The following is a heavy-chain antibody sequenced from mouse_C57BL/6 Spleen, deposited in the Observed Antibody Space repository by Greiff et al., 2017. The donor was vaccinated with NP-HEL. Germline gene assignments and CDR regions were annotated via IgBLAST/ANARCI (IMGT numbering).Heavy chain of an antibody. D-gene: IGHD1-1*01. CDR1: GFTFSDYG. V-gene: IGHV5-17*01. Sequence: EVQLQESGGGLVKPGGSLKLSCAASGFTFSDYGMHWVRQAPEKGLEWVAYISSGSSTIYYADTVKGRFTISRDNAKNTLFLQMTSLRSEDTAMYYCARGYYYGSSYPYAMDYWGQGTSVTVSS. CDR2: ISSGSSTI. CDR3: ARGYYYGSSYPYAMDY. J-gene: IGHJ4*01.